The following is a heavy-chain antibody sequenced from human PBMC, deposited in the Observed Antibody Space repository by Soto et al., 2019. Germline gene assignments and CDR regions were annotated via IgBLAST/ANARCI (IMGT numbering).Heavy chain of an antibody. CDR2: IIPIFGTA. V-gene: IGHV1-69*12. D-gene: IGHD1-26*01. CDR3: ARDDGGQVGATSPGRY. J-gene: IGHJ4*02. Sequence: QVQLVQSGAEVKKPGSSVKVSCKASGGTFSSYAISWVRQAPGQGLEWMGGIIPIFGTANYAQKCQGRVTITADESTSTAYMELSSLRSEDTAVYYCARDDGGQVGATSPGRYWGQGTLVTVSS. CDR1: GGTFSSYA.